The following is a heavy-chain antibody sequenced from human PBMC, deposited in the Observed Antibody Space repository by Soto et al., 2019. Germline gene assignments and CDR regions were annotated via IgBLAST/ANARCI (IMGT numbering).Heavy chain of an antibody. J-gene: IGHJ6*04. CDR1: GDSVSSNSAA. CDR2: TYYRSKWYN. D-gene: IGHD6-6*01. CDR3: ARGYSSSSVAAGNHLDV. Sequence: PSQTLSLTCAISGDSVSSNSAAWNWIRQSPSRGLEWLGRTYYRSKWYNDYAVSVKSRITINPDTSKNQFSLQLNSVTPEDTAVYYCARGYSSSSVAAGNHLDVWGKGTTVTVSS. V-gene: IGHV6-1*01.